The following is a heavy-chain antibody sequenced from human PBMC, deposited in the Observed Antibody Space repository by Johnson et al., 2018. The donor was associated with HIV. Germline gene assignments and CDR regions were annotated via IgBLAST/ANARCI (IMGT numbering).Heavy chain of an antibody. J-gene: IGHJ3*02. V-gene: IGHV3-30-3*01. CDR2: ISYHGSNK. CDR3: ARDRIVGADYDAFDI. D-gene: IGHD1-26*01. Sequence: QVQLVESGGGVVQPGRSLRLSCAASGFTFSSYAMHWVRQAPGKGLEWVAVISYHGSNKYYADSVKGRFTISRDNSKNTLYLQMNSLRAEDTAVYHCARDRIVGADYDAFDIWGQGTMVTVSS. CDR1: GFTFSSYA.